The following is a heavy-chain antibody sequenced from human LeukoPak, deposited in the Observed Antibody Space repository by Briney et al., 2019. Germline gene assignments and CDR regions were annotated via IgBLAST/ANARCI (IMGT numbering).Heavy chain of an antibody. D-gene: IGHD3-10*01. J-gene: IGHJ6*02. V-gene: IGHV1-2*02. CDR1: GYTFTGYY. CDR3: ARGLYRLWFGELLGTSYYYGMDV. Sequence: GASVKVSCKASGYTFTGYYMHWVRQAPGQGLEWMGWINPNSGGTNYAQKFQGRVTMTRDTSISTAYMELSRLRSDDTAVYYCARGLYRLWFGELLGTSYYYGMDVWGQGTTVTVSS. CDR2: INPNSGGT.